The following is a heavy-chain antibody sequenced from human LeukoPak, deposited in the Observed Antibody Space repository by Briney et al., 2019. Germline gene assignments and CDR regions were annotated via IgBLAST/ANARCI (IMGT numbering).Heavy chain of an antibody. Sequence: GASVKVSCKASGYTFTGYYIHWVRQAPGQGLEWMGWINPNSGGTNYAQKFQGRVTMTRDTSISTAYMELSRLRSDDTAVYYCARDGYYGSGRRTSHYYYYYYMDVWGKGTTVTISS. J-gene: IGHJ6*03. V-gene: IGHV1-2*02. D-gene: IGHD3-10*01. CDR3: ARDGYYGSGRRTSHYYYYYYMDV. CDR1: GYTFTGYY. CDR2: INPNSGGT.